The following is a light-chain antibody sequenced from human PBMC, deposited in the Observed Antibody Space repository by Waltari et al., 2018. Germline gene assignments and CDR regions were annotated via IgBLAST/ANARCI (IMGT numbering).Light chain of an antibody. V-gene: IGLV2-14*03. J-gene: IGLJ1*01. Sequence: QSAPSQPASVSGSPGQSITISCTGAISDIRSYEYVSWYQQPPGRVPRLIIFDVTKRPSGVSSRFSGSKSANTASLTISGLQAEDEADYYCGSYTAGSALYVLGTGT. CDR3: GSYTAGSALYV. CDR2: DVT. CDR1: ISDIRSYEY.